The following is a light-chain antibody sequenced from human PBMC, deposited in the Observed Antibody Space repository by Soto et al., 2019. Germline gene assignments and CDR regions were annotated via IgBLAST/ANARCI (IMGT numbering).Light chain of an antibody. V-gene: IGLV2-14*01. CDR1: SSDVGGYKY. Sequence: QSLLAQPASVSGSPGQSITISCTGTSSDVGGYKYVSWYQQHPGKAPKLLIYTVNNRPSGVSNRFSGSKSGNTASLTISGLQAEDEADYYCSSYTSSSFYVFGTGTKATV. J-gene: IGLJ1*01. CDR3: SSYTSSSFYV. CDR2: TVN.